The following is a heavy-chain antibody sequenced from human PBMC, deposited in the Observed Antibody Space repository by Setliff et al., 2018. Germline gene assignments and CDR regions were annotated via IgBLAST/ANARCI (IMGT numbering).Heavy chain of an antibody. D-gene: IGHD3-22*01. CDR3: ARDVFPYHYEGAFDI. Sequence: GASVKVSCKASGYTFTSHYMHWVRQAPGLGLEWMGTINPSSGRTSYAQKFQGRVTMTRDTSTSTVYMDMSSLRSEDTAVYYCARDVFPYHYEGAFDIWGQGTMATVSS. V-gene: IGHV1-46*01. CDR1: GYTFTSHY. J-gene: IGHJ3*02. CDR2: INPSSGRT.